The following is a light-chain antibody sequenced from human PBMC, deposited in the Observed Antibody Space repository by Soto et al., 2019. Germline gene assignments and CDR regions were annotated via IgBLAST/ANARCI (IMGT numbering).Light chain of an antibody. CDR1: QTISSW. V-gene: IGKV1-5*01. CDR3: QQYETFSGT. J-gene: IGKJ1*01. Sequence: DIQMTQSPSTLSGSVGDRVTITCRASQTISSWLAWYQQKPGKAPKLLIYDASSLESGVPQRFSGSGSGTEFTLTIASLQPDDFATYYCQQYETFSGTFGPGTKVDIK. CDR2: DAS.